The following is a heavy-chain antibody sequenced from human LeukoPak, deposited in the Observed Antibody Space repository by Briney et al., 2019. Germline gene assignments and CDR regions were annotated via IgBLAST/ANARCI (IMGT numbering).Heavy chain of an antibody. V-gene: IGHV3-48*03. CDR2: ISSGSSSI. D-gene: IGHD6-6*01. Sequence: GGSLRLSCAASGFTFSSYEMNWVRQAPGKGLEWVSYISSGSSSIFYADSVKGRFTISRDNSKNSLYLQMNSLRVEDTAVYYCARGGIVARFAYWGQGTLVTVSP. CDR1: GFTFSSYE. J-gene: IGHJ4*02. CDR3: ARGGIVARFAY.